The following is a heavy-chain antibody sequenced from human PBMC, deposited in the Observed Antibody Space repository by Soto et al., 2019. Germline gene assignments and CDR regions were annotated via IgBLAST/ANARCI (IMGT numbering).Heavy chain of an antibody. CDR1: GYSFTGFW. J-gene: IGHJ4*02. D-gene: IGHD6-19*01. V-gene: IGHV5-51*01. CDR3: ARQHPLDSRVWFT. CDR2: IYPRDSDT. Sequence: XESLKIFSNVSGYSFTGFWIGWVRQMPGKGLEWLGSIYPRDSDTRYSPSFQGQVTISADNSLSTAYLQWTSLQASDTAIYYCARQHPLDSRVWFTWGQGTLVTVSS.